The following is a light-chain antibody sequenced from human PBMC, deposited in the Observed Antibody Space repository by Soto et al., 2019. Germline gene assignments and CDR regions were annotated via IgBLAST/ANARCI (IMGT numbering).Light chain of an antibody. Sequence: DIVLTQSPGTLSLSPGERASLSCRASQSVNNIYLAWYQQKPGQAPRLLIYGTSSSATGIPDRFSGSGSGTDFTLTISILEPEDFAVYYCRHYGSSPPMYTFGQGTKLEIK. V-gene: IGKV3-20*01. CDR1: QSVNNIY. CDR2: GTS. CDR3: RHYGSSPPMYT. J-gene: IGKJ2*01.